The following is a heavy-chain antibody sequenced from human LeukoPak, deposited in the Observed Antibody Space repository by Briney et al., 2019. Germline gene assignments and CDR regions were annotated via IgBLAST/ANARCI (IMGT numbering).Heavy chain of an antibody. J-gene: IGHJ4*02. CDR2: IKQDGSEK. CDR3: ARAIGKSEGY. D-gene: IGHD4-23*01. Sequence: PGGSLRPSCAASGFTLSSYWMSWVRQAPGKGLEWVANIKQDGSEKYYVDSVKGRFTISRDNAKNSVYLQMNSLRAEDTAVYYCARAIGKSEGYWGQGTLVTVSS. CDR1: GFTLSSYW. V-gene: IGHV3-7*01.